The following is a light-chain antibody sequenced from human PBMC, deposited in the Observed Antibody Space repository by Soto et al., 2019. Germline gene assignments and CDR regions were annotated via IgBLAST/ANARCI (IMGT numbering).Light chain of an antibody. J-gene: IGKJ5*01. CDR1: QYISTH. CDR3: QQNYSSPIT. V-gene: IGKV1-39*01. Sequence: IQITRSPASVSAYIRVIVTIPCRASQYISTHLSWYHQKPGKAPKLLIYAASSLQSGVPSRFSGSASGTDFTLTVSSLQPEDFATYYCQQNYSSPITFGQGTRLEI. CDR2: AAS.